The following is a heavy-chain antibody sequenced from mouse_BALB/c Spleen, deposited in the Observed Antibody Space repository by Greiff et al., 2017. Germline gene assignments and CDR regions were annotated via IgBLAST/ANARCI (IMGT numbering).Heavy chain of an antibody. CDR2: INSNGGST. D-gene: IGHD1-1*01. V-gene: IGHV5-6-3*01. Sequence: DVMLVESGGGLVQPGGSLKLSCAASGFTFSSYGMSWVRQTPDKRLELVATINSNGGSTYYPDSVKGRFTISSDNAKNTLYLQMSSLKSEDTAMYYCAKDSLYYYGSTWYFDVWGAGTTVTVSS. CDR3: AKDSLYYYGSTWYFDV. CDR1: GFTFSSYG. J-gene: IGHJ1*01.